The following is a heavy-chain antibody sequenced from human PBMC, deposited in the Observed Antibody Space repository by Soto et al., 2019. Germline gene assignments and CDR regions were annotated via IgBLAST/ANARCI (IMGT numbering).Heavy chain of an antibody. J-gene: IGHJ3*02. Sequence: GGSLRLSCAASGFTFSSYAMSWVRQAPGKGLEWVSAISGSGGSTYYADSVKGRFTISRDNSKKTLYLQMNSLRAEDTAVYYCAKAERDPYSSSWYRDAFDIWGQGTMVTVSS. CDR1: GFTFSSYA. CDR2: ISGSGGST. CDR3: AKAERDPYSSSWYRDAFDI. V-gene: IGHV3-23*01. D-gene: IGHD6-13*01.